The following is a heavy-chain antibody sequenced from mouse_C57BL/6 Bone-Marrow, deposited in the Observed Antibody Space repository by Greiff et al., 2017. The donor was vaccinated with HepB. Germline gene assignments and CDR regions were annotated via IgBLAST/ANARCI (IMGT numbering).Heavy chain of an antibody. Sequence: EVKLMESGGGLVKPGGSLKLSCAASGFTFSCYAMSWVRQTPEKRLEWVATISDGGSYTYYPDNVKGRFTISRDNAKNNLYLQMSHLKSEDTAMYDCARARDYWGQGTTLTASS. CDR2: ISDGGSYT. CDR3: ARARDY. V-gene: IGHV5-4*03. CDR1: GFTFSCYA. J-gene: IGHJ2*01.